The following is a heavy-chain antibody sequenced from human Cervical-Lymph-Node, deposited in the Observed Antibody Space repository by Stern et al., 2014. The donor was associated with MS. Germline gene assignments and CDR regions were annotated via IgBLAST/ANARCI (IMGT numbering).Heavy chain of an antibody. CDR3: ARGVTAVTNYVPNWCFDL. J-gene: IGHJ2*01. CDR1: GGSITNRDY. V-gene: IGHV4-39*02. Sequence: QLQLQESGPGLVKPSETLSLTCTVSGGSITNRDYWGWIRQSPGKGLEWIGSVYYSGITYYRPSLKSRAIISIDTSRNQFFLRFNSVTATDTAVYFCARGVTAVTNYVPNWCFDLWGRGTLVTVSS. CDR2: VYYSGIT. D-gene: IGHD4-11*01.